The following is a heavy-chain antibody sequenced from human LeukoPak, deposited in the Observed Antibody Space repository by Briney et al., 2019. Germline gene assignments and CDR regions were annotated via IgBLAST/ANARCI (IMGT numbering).Heavy chain of an antibody. J-gene: IGHJ4*02. CDR1: GCTFSDYY. Sequence: AGSLSLSCAASGCTFSDYYMSWIRQAPGKGLEWVSYISNTGSTTQYADSVKRGSTISTDNAKNSLHLQMNSLRAEDTAVYYCARVRGSYSVDYWGQGNGIPVSS. CDR3: ARVRGSYSVDY. D-gene: IGHD1-26*01. CDR2: ISNTGSTT. V-gene: IGHV3-11*04.